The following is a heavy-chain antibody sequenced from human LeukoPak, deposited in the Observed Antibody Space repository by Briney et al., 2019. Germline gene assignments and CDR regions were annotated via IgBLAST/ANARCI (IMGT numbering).Heavy chain of an antibody. CDR1: GFAFPNYA. D-gene: IGHD3-10*01. J-gene: IGHJ4*02. CDR2: INWNGGST. V-gene: IGHV3-20*04. Sequence: GGSLRLSCAASGFAFPNYAMSWVRQAPGKGLEWVSGINWNGGSTGYADSVKGRFTISRDNAKNSLSLQMNGLRAEDTALYYCATFPRGADYWGQGTLVTVSS. CDR3: ATFPRGADY.